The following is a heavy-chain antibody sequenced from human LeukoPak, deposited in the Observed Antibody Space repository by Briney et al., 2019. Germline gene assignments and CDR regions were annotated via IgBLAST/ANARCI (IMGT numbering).Heavy chain of an antibody. D-gene: IGHD6-19*01. J-gene: IGHJ4*02. V-gene: IGHV1-18*01. CDR3: ARDKDLGAVAGTFDF. Sequence: ASVTVSCKASGYSFTNNGISWVRQAPGQGLEWMGWISGYNGLTKYSQKFQGKFTMTTDTSTSTAYMELRSLGSDDTAVYFCARDKDLGAVAGTFDFWGQGTLVTVSS. CDR1: GYSFTNNG. CDR2: ISGYNGLT.